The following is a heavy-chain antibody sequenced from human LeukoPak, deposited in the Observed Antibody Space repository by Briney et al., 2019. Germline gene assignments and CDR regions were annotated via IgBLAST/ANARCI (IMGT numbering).Heavy chain of an antibody. CDR2: ISSGGSSFTTI. CDR1: GFTFSGYE. J-gene: IGHJ4*02. D-gene: IGHD5-18*01. CDR3: AKDKGLWGYSYGPIDD. V-gene: IGHV3-48*03. Sequence: PGGSLRLSCAASGFTFSGYEMNWVRQAPGKGLEWVSYISSGGSSFTTIYYADSVKGRFTISRNISKNTLYLQMNSLRAEDTALYYCAKDKGLWGYSYGPIDDWGQGTLVTVSS.